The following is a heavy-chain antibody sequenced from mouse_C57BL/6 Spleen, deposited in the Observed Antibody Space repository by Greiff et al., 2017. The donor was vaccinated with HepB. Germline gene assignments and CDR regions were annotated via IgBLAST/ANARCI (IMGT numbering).Heavy chain of an antibody. J-gene: IGHJ1*03. Sequence: QVQLQQSGPELVKPGASVKLSCKASGYTFTSYDINWVKQRPGQGLEWIGWIDPRDGSTKYNEKFKGKATLTVDTSSSTAYMELHSLTSEDSAVYFCARRRRLDYSNLDWYFDVWGTGTTVTVSS. CDR3: ARRRRLDYSNLDWYFDV. CDR1: GYTFTSYD. D-gene: IGHD2-5*01. V-gene: IGHV1-85*01. CDR2: IDPRDGST.